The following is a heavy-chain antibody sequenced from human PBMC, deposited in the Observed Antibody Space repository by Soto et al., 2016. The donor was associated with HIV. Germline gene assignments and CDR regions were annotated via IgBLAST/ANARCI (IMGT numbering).Heavy chain of an antibody. J-gene: IGHJ6*02. CDR3: ASAVVVVALAMDV. CDR1: GFTFSNYW. Sequence: EVQLVESGGGLVQPGGSLRLSCAASGFTFSNYWMRWVRQVPGKGLEWVSRINNDGTSTSYADSVNGRFTISRDNARNTLDLQMNSLRVEDTAVYYCASAVVVVALAMDVWGQGTTVTVSS. V-gene: IGHV3-74*01. CDR2: INNDGTST. D-gene: IGHD2-21*01.